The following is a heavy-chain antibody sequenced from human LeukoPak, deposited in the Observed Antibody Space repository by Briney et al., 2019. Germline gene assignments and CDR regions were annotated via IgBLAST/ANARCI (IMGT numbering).Heavy chain of an antibody. CDR1: GGSISSYY. CDR2: IYYSGST. CDR3: ARDHYGGYHYWYFDL. J-gene: IGHJ2*01. V-gene: IGHV4-59*12. D-gene: IGHD2-21*01. Sequence: SETLSLTCTVSGGSISSYYWSWIRQPPGKGLEWIGYIYYSGSTNYNPSLKSRVTISVDTSKNQFSLKLGSVTAADTAVYYCARDHYGGYHYWYFDLWGRGTLVTVSS.